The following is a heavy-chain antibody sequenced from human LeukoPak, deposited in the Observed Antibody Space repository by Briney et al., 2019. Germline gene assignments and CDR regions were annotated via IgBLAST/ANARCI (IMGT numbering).Heavy chain of an antibody. CDR1: GFTFSSYS. Sequence: GGSLRLSCAASGFTFSSYSMNWVRQAPGKGLEWVAFIRYDGSNKYYADSVKGRFTISRDNSKNTLYLQMNSLRAEDTAVYYCAKIRDDFWSGYLNPDYWGQGTLVTVSS. V-gene: IGHV3-30*02. J-gene: IGHJ4*02. D-gene: IGHD3-3*01. CDR3: AKIRDDFWSGYLNPDY. CDR2: IRYDGSNK.